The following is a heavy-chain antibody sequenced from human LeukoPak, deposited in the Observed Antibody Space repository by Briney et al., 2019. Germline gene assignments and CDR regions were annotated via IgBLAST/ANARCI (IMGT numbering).Heavy chain of an antibody. D-gene: IGHD4-17*01. CDR2: VNSDGSHT. J-gene: IGHJ4*02. V-gene: IGHV3-74*01. CDR3: ARVAHDYGDYGPGY. CDR1: GFIFGRYW. Sequence: GGSLRLSCAASGFIFGRYWMHWVRQAPGKGLVWVSRVNSDGSHTTYADSVKGRFTISRDNAKSTVYLQMNSLRAEDTAVYYCARVAHDYGDYGPGYWGQGTPVTVSS.